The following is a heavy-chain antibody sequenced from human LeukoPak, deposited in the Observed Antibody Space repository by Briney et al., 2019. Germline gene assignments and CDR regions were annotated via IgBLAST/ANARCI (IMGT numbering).Heavy chain of an antibody. D-gene: IGHD4-17*01. CDR3: ARSSKEYGDLPYY. J-gene: IGHJ4*02. CDR2: INPNSGGT. CDR1: GYTFTGYY. V-gene: IGHV1-2*02. Sequence: ASVKFSCKASGYTFTGYYMHWVRQAPGQGLEWMGWINPNSGGTNYAQKFQGRVTMTRDTSISTAYMELSRLRSDDTAVYYCARSSKEYGDLPYYRGQGTLVTVSS.